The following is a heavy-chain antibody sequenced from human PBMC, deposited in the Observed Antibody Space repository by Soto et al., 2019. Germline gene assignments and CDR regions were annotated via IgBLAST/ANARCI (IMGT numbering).Heavy chain of an antibody. J-gene: IGHJ4*02. V-gene: IGHV1-69*13. Sequence: SVKVSCKASGGTFSSYAISWVRQAPGQGLEWMGGIIPIFGTANYAQKFQGRVTITADESTSTAYMELSSLRSEDTAVYYCARAAANYYDSSGYFSHLGYWGQGTLVTVSS. D-gene: IGHD3-22*01. CDR3: ARAAANYYDSSGYFSHLGY. CDR2: IIPIFGTA. CDR1: GGTFSSYA.